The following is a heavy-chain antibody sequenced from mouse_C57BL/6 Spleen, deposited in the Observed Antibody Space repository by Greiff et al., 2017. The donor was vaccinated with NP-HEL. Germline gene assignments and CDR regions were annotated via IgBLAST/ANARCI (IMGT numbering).Heavy chain of an antibody. Sequence: EVKVEESGGGLVKPGGSLKLSCAASGFTFSDYGMHWVRQAPEKGLEWVAYISSGSSTIYYADTVKGRFTISRDNAKNTLFLQMTSLRSEDTAMYYCARGPFDYWGQGTTLTVSS. CDR2: ISSGSSTI. V-gene: IGHV5-17*01. CDR1: GFTFSDYG. J-gene: IGHJ2*01. CDR3: ARGPFDY.